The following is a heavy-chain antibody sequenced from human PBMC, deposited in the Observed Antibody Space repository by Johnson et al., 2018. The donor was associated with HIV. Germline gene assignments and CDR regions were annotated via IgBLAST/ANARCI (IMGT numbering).Heavy chain of an antibody. J-gene: IGHJ3*02. D-gene: IGHD5-18*01. CDR3: ARAYTYGAFDI. CDR2: INSDGSST. CDR1: GFTFSSYW. Sequence: VQLVESGGGVVQPGGSLRLSCAASGFTFSSYWMHWVRQAPGKGLVWVSRINSDGSSTSYADSVKGRITISRDNAKNTLYLQMNSLRVDDTAIYYCARAYTYGAFDIWGQGTMVTVSS. V-gene: IGHV3-74*02.